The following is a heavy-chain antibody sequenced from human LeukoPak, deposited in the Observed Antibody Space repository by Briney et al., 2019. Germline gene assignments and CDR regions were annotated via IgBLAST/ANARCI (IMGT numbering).Heavy chain of an antibody. CDR3: AGSQSRIAAAGLND. V-gene: IGHV3-23*01. CDR1: GFTFSSYG. Sequence: GGSLRLSCAASGFTFSSYGMSWVRQAPGKGLEWASAISGSGGSTYYADSVKGRFTISRDNSKNTLYLQMNSLRAEDTAVYYCAGSQSRIAAAGLNDWGQGTLVTVSS. CDR2: ISGSGGST. D-gene: IGHD6-13*01. J-gene: IGHJ4*02.